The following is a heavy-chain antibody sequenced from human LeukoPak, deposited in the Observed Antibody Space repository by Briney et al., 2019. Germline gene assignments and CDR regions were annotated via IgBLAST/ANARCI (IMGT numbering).Heavy chain of an antibody. D-gene: IGHD3-22*01. CDR2: IIPIFGTA. V-gene: IGHV1-69*13. CDR1: GGTFSSYA. CDR3: ARDTYYYDSSGYYFDYYYYYMDV. J-gene: IGHJ6*03. Sequence: GASVKVSCKASGGTFSSYAISWARQAPGQGLEWMGGIIPIFGTANYAQKFQGRVTITADESTSTAYMELSSLRSEDTAVYYCARDTYYYDSSGYYFDYYYYYMDVWGKGTTVTVSS.